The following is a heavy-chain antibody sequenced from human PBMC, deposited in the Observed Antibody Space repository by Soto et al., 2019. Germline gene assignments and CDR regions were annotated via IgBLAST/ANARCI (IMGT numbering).Heavy chain of an antibody. CDR3: ARKGGTFYGPFDY. CDR2: IRGSDGTT. CDR1: GFTFSDYA. Sequence: EVQLLESGGGLVQPGGSLRLSCAASGFTFSDYAMSWVRQAPGKGLEWVSTIRGSDGTTYYADSVKGRFTISRDNSKNTPYLQMNSLRAEDTAIYYCARKGGTFYGPFDYWGQGTLVTVSS. V-gene: IGHV3-23*01. J-gene: IGHJ4*02. D-gene: IGHD1-26*01.